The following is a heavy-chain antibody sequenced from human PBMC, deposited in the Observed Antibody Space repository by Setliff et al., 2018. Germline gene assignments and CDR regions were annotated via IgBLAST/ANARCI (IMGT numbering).Heavy chain of an antibody. CDR1: GGIFKSHA. CDR2: MDPKTGDT. V-gene: IGHV1-8*01. Sequence: ASVKVSCKASGGIFKSHAISWVRQATGQGLEWMGWMDPKTGDTGFAQKFQGRVTITSDTSINTVYLDLSGLKSDDTAVYFCVREHVDTTLIVVPIRGGYFDLWGRGTLVTVSS. CDR3: VREHVDTTLIVVPIRGGYFDL. D-gene: IGHD3-22*01. J-gene: IGHJ2*01.